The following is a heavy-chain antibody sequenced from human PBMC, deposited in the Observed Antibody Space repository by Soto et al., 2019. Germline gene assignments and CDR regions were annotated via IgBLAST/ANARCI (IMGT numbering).Heavy chain of an antibody. CDR2: IYYSGST. D-gene: IGHD3-3*01. CDR3: ARGRDFWSGYYNP. J-gene: IGHJ5*02. V-gene: IGHV4-59*01. CDR1: GGSISSYY. Sequence: SETLSLTCTVSGGSISSYYWSWIRQPPGKGLGWIGYIYYSGSTNYNPSLKSRVTISVDTSKNQFSLKLSSVTAADTAVYYCARGRDFWSGYYNPWGQGTLVTVSS.